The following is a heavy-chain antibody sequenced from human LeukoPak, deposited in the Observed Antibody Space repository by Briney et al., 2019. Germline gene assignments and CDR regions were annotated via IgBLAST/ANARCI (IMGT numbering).Heavy chain of an antibody. D-gene: IGHD1-1*01. J-gene: IGHJ4*02. V-gene: IGHV4-59*01. CDR1: GXSISTYY. CDR2: IYYSGST. Sequence: PSETLSLTCTVSGXSISTYYWSWIRQPPGKGLEWIGYIYYSGSTNYNPSLKSRVTISVDTSKYQFSLKVNSVTAADTAVYYCARGNWYFDYWGQGTLVTVSS. CDR3: ARGNWYFDY.